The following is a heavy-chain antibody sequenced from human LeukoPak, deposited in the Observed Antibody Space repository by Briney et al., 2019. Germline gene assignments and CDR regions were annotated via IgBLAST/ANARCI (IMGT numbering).Heavy chain of an antibody. V-gene: IGHV4-39*01. J-gene: IGHJ4*02. Sequence: SETLSLTCTVSGGSFSSSSYYWGWIRQPPGKGLEWIGSIYYSGSTYYNPSLKSRVTISVDTSKNQFSLKLSSVTAADTAVYYCARGRQLERRGFDYWGQGTLVTVSS. CDR1: GGSFSSSSYY. CDR2: IYYSGST. D-gene: IGHD1-1*01. CDR3: ARGRQLERRGFDY.